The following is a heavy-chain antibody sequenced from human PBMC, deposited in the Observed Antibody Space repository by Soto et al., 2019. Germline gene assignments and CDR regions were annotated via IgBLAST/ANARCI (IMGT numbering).Heavy chain of an antibody. V-gene: IGHV1-24*01. CDR2: FDPEDGET. CDR1: GYTLTELS. J-gene: IGHJ4*02. D-gene: IGHD3-9*01. CDR3: ATRFSPSGGYDILTGYPPYYFDY. Sequence: ASVKVSGKVSGYTLTELSMHWVRQAPGKGLEWMGGFDPEDGETIYAQKFQGRVTMTEDTSTDTAYMELSSLRSEDTAVYYCATRFSPSGGYDILTGYPPYYFDYWGQGTLVTVSS.